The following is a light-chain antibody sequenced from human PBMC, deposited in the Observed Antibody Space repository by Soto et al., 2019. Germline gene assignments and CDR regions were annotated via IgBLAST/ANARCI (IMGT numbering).Light chain of an antibody. J-gene: IGLJ1*01. V-gene: IGLV1-40*01. CDR1: SSNIGAGSD. CDR2: GNR. CDR3: QSCDSSLSGSGV. Sequence: QSVLTQPPSVSGAPGQRVIISCAGTSSNIGAGSDVHWYQQFPGTAPKLLIYGNRNRPSGVPDRFSGSKSGTSASLAITGLQAEDEATYYCQSCDSSLSGSGVFGTGTKLTVL.